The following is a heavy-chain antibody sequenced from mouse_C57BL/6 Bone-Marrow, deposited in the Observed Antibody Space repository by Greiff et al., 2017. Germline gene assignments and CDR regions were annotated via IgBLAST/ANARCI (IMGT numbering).Heavy chain of an antibody. Sequence: EVQLMESGGGLVQPGESLKLSCESTEYDFPSHDMSWVRKTPEKRLELVAAINSDGGSTYYPDTMERRFIISRDNTKKTLYLQMGSLKSEDTALYYCARHYYDDGHDGYWYFDVWGTGTTVTVSS. CDR2: INSDGGST. D-gene: IGHD2-4*01. CDR3: ARHYYDDGHDGYWYFDV. J-gene: IGHJ1*03. V-gene: IGHV5-2*01. CDR1: EYDFPSHD.